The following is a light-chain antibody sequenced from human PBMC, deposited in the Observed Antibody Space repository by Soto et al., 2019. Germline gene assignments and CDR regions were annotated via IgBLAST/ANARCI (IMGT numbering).Light chain of an antibody. V-gene: IGKV3-20*01. J-gene: IGKJ1*01. CDR3: QQYAALWT. CDR2: GAS. Sequence: EIVLTQSPDTLSLSPGERATLSCRASQSVDSSQLAWFQQKPGQAPRPLIYGASTRATGIPDRFSGSGSGTDFTLSISRLEPEDFAVYVCQQYAALWTFGQGTKVELQ. CDR1: QSVDSSQ.